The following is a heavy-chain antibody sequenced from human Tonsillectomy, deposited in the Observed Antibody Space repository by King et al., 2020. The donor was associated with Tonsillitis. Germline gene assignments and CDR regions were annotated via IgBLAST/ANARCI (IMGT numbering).Heavy chain of an antibody. CDR2: ISADNGNT. V-gene: IGHV1-18*04. CDR3: ARVGAYSGYGYNTHDAFDM. J-gene: IGHJ3*02. Sequence: VQLVQSGAEVKKPGASVKVSCKASGYTFTSYGINWVRQAPGQGLEWMGWISADNGNTNYVEKLQGRVTMTTDTSTSTAYMELRSLRSDDTAVYYCARVGAYSGYGYNTHDAFDMWGQGTMVTVSS. D-gene: IGHD5-12*01. CDR1: GYTFTSYG.